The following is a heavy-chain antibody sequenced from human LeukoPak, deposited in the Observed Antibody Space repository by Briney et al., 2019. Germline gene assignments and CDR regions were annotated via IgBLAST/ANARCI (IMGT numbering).Heavy chain of an antibody. Sequence: GGSLRLSCAASAFTFTSYSMNWVRQAPGKGLEWVSSISSSSRYIYYADSVKGRFTISRENAKNSLYLQMNSLRAEDTAVYYCAPRPLYSSGWYGSWGEGTLVTVSS. CDR1: AFTFTSYS. V-gene: IGHV3-21*01. J-gene: IGHJ5*02. CDR3: APRPLYSSGWYGS. CDR2: ISSSSRYI. D-gene: IGHD6-19*01.